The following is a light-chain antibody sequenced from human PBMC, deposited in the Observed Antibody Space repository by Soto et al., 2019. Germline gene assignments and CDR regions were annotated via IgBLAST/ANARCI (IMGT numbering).Light chain of an antibody. Sequence: QSVLTQPASVSGSPGQSITISCTGTSSDVGGYNFVSWYQHHPGKAPKLIIYDVSNRPSGVSNRFSGSKSGNTASLTISGLQAEDEADYYCTSYTSGITYVFGTGTQLTVL. J-gene: IGLJ1*01. V-gene: IGLV2-14*03. CDR1: SSDVGGYNF. CDR3: TSYTSGITYV. CDR2: DVS.